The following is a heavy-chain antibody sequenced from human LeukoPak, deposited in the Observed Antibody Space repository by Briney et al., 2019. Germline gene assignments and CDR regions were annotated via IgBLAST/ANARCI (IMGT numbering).Heavy chain of an antibody. CDR3: ARGRSYYYYGMDV. J-gene: IGHJ6*02. CDR1: GGSFSGYY. Sequence: SETLSLTCAVYGGSFSGYYWSWIRQPPGKGLEWIGEINHSGSTNYNPSLKSRVTISVDTSKNQFSLKLSSVTAADTAVYYCARGRSYYYYGMDVWGQGTTVTVSS. V-gene: IGHV4-34*01. CDR2: INHSGST.